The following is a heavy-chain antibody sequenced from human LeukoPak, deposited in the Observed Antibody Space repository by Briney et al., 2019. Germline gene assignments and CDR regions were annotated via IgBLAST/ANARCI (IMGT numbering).Heavy chain of an antibody. CDR2: IDGSGGKT. V-gene: IGHV3-23*01. D-gene: IGHD4-23*01. CDR1: GFSFSFYA. Sequence: PGGSLRLSCAASGFSFSFYAMTWVRQAPGKGLEWVSGIDGSGGKTYYADSVKGRFTISRDNSKDTLSLQMNNLRAEDTAVYYFAKADSYGGNSQLFDLWGQGTLVTVSS. CDR3: AKADSYGGNSQLFDL. J-gene: IGHJ5*02.